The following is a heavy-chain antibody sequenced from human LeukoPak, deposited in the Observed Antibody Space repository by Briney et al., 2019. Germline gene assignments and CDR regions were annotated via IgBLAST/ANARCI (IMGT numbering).Heavy chain of an antibody. CDR3: AKGVTYSSAAYFRH. Sequence: GGSLRLSCAASGFTFDDYAMHWVRQAPGKGLEWVSGISWNSGSIGYADSVKGRFTISRDNAKNSLYLQMNSLRAEDMALYYCAKGVTYSSAAYFRHWGQGTLVTVSS. CDR1: GFTFDDYA. D-gene: IGHD2-15*01. J-gene: IGHJ1*01. CDR2: ISWNSGSI. V-gene: IGHV3-9*03.